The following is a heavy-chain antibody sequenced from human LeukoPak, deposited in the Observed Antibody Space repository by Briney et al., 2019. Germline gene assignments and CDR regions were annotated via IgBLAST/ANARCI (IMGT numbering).Heavy chain of an antibody. V-gene: IGHV4-59*08. CDR2: IYYSGST. CDR3: ARGARAGYNLEPFDY. D-gene: IGHD5-24*01. Sequence: KPSETLSLTCTVSGGSMRSYYWSWIRQPPGKGLEWIGYIYYSGSTKYNPSLKSRVTISVDTSKNQFSLKLSSVTAADTAVYYCARGARAGYNLEPFDYWGQGTLVTVSS. CDR1: GGSMRSYY. J-gene: IGHJ4*02.